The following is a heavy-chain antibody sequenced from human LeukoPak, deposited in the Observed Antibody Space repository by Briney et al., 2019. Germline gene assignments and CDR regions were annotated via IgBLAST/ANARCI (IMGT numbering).Heavy chain of an antibody. V-gene: IGHV1-18*01. CDR1: GYTFTSYD. CDR2: ISAFNGNT. J-gene: IGHJ4*02. D-gene: IGHD3-10*01. Sequence: ASVKVSCKASGYTFTSYDIVWVRQAPGQGLEWVGWISAFNGNTNNAQKVQGRVTMTTDTSTSTAYMELRSLTSDDTAMYYCARVYSSAFDHWGRGTLVTVTS. CDR3: ARVYSSAFDH.